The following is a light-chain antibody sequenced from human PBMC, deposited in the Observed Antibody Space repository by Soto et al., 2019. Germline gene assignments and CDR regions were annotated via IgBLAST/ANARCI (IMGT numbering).Light chain of an antibody. Sequence: TQSPDTLSLSPGERATLSCRASQSVSNNYLAWYQQKPGQAPRLLIYGAYTRATGIPARFSGSGSGTDFTLTISSLQSEDFAVYYCQHYNYWPPKTFGQGTKVDIK. CDR2: GAY. J-gene: IGKJ1*01. CDR1: QSVSNN. CDR3: QHYNYWPPKT. V-gene: IGKV3-15*01.